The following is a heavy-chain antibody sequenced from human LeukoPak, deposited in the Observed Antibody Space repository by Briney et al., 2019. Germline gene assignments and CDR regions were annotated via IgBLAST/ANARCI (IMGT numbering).Heavy chain of an antibody. CDR1: GFTFSSYA. Sequence: PGGSLRLSCAASGFTFSSYAMHWVRQAPGKGLEWVAVISYDGSNKYYADSVKGRFTISRDNSKNTLYLQMNSLRAEDTAVYYCAKDRISYSYGYAHFDYWGQGTLVTVSS. V-gene: IGHV3-30-3*01. J-gene: IGHJ4*02. CDR2: ISYDGSNK. D-gene: IGHD5-18*01. CDR3: AKDRISYSYGYAHFDY.